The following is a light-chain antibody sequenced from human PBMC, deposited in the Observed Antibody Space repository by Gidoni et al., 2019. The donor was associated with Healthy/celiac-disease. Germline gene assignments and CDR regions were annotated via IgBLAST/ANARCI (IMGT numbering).Light chain of an antibody. CDR3: QPYNNLGLT. CDR1: QDISSY. CDR2: DAS. J-gene: IGKJ4*01. Sequence: EIRMSHSPSSLSASVGDRVTITGQASQDISSYLNWYQQKPGKAPKLLLYDASNLETGVPARFSVSGSGTDFTVTISSLDPEDIATYYCQPYNNLGLTFGGGTKVKIK. V-gene: IGKV1-33*01.